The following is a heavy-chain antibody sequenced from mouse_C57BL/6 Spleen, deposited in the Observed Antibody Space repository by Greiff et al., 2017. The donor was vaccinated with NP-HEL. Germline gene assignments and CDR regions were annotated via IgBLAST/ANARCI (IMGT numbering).Heavy chain of an antibody. Sequence: QVQLQQSGAELARPGASVKLSCKASGYTFTSYGISWVKQRTGQGLEWIGEIYPRSGNTYYNEKFKGKATLTADKSSSTAYMELRSLTSEDSAVYFCARSAHYYGSTSYAMDYWGQGTSVTVSS. CDR3: ARSAHYYGSTSYAMDY. V-gene: IGHV1-81*01. CDR1: GYTFTSYG. CDR2: IYPRSGNT. D-gene: IGHD1-1*01. J-gene: IGHJ4*01.